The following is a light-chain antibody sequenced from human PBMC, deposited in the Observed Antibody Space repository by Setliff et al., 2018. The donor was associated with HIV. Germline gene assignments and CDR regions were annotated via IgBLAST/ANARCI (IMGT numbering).Light chain of an antibody. J-gene: IGLJ2*01. CDR2: EVT. V-gene: IGLV2-14*01. CDR3: SSYSSASTLTL. CDR1: SSDIGGYNY. Sequence: QSALTQPASVSGSPGQSITISCTGASSDIGGYNYVSWYQQHPGKAPKLIIYEVTNRPSGVSNRFSGSKSGNTASLTISGLQAEDEADYYCSSYSSASTLTLFGGGTKVPS.